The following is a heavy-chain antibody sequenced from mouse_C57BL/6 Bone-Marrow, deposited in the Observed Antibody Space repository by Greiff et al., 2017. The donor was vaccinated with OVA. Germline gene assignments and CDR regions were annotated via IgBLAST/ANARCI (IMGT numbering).Heavy chain of an antibody. CDR3: ARERLLPPHYAMDY. CDR1: GYTFTSYW. D-gene: IGHD2-3*01. CDR2: IDPNSGGT. V-gene: IGHV1-72*01. Sequence: VQLQQPGAELVKPGASVKLSCKASGYTFTSYWLHWVKQRPGRGLEWIGRIDPNSGGTKYNEKFKSKATLTVDKAPRTASMQLSSLAAEVSAVDYGARERLLPPHYAMDYWGQGTSVTVSS. J-gene: IGHJ4*01.